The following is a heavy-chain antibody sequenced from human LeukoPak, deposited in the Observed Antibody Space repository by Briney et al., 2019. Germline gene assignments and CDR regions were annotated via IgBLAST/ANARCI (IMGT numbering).Heavy chain of an antibody. CDR1: GFTVSSNS. CDR2: IYSGGST. CDR3: ARRAGDYSHPYDY. V-gene: IGHV3-53*01. Sequence: GGSLRLSCTVSGFTVSSNSMSWVRQAPGKGLEWVSFIYSGGSTQYSDSVKGRFTISIDNSKNTLYLQMNSLRAEDTAVYYCARRAGDYSHPYDYWGQGALVTVSS. J-gene: IGHJ4*02. D-gene: IGHD3-22*01.